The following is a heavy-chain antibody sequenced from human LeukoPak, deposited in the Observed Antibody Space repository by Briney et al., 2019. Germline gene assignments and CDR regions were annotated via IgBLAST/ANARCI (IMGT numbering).Heavy chain of an antibody. CDR1: GFTFSSYA. CDR3: AREEVEAVAGKHPHYYYYGMDV. Sequence: PGGSLRLSCAASGFTFSSYAISWVRQAPGQGLEWMGGIIPIFGTANYAQKFQGRVTITADESTSTAYMELSSLRSEDTAVYYCAREEVEAVAGKHPHYYYYGMDVWGQGTTVTVSS. D-gene: IGHD6-19*01. CDR2: IIPIFGTA. V-gene: IGHV1-69*01. J-gene: IGHJ6*02.